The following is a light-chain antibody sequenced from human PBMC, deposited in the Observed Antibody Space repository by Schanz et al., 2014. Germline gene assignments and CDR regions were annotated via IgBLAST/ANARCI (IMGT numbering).Light chain of an antibody. V-gene: IGLV2-14*01. CDR2: DVS. CDR1: SSDVGGYNY. CDR3: SSYTSSSTPNWV. J-gene: IGLJ3*02. Sequence: QSALTQPASVSGSPGQSITISCTGTSSDVGGYNYVSWYQQHPGKAPKLMIYDVSHRPSGVSNRFSGSKSGNTASLTISGLQAEDEADYYCSSYTSSSTPNWVFGGGTKLTVL.